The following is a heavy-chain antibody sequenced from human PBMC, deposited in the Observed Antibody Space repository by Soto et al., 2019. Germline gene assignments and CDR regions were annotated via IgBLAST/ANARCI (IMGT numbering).Heavy chain of an antibody. CDR2: IHYNRRT. CDR1: GVSVSGYH. CDR3: ARGHLDTRGYSNAIDY. V-gene: IGHV4-59*02. J-gene: IGHJ4*02. D-gene: IGHD3-22*01. Sequence: PSETLSLTCSVSGVSVSGYHWTWIRLTPKKELKWIGFIHYNRRTDSSPSLKSRVTISLDMSKNHVSLILKSVNIADSAIYYCARGHLDTRGYSNAIDYWGQGIQVT.